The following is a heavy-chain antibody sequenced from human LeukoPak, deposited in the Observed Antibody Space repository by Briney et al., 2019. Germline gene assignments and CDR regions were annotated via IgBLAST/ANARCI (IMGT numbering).Heavy chain of an antibody. V-gene: IGHV3-33*01. CDR3: ARGSGYGEPYYFDY. D-gene: IGHD4/OR15-4a*01. Sequence: GGSLRLSCAASGFTFRSYGMHWVRQAPGKGLEWVAVIWYDGSNKYYADSVKGRFTISRDNSKNTLYLQMNSLGAEDTAVYYCARGSGYGEPYYFDYWGQGTLVTVSS. CDR1: GFTFRSYG. J-gene: IGHJ4*02. CDR2: IWYDGSNK.